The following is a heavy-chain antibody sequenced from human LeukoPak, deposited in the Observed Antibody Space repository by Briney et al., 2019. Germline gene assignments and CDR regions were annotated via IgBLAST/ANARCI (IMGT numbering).Heavy chain of an antibody. J-gene: IGHJ4*02. CDR1: GYTLTELS. CDR2: FDPEDGET. CDR3: ATSLTRYGSGTFDY. Sequence: ASVKVSCKVSGYTLTELSMHWVRQAPGKGLEWMGGFDPEDGETIYAQKFQGRVTMTEDTSTDTAYMELSSLRSEDTAVYYCATSLTRYGSGTFDYWGQGTLVTVSS. V-gene: IGHV1-24*01. D-gene: IGHD3-10*01.